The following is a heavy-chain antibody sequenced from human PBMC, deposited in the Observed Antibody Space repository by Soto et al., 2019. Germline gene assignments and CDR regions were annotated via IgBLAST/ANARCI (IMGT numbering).Heavy chain of an antibody. CDR2: INSDGSST. CDR3: ALILLPAVWSGYYYGMDV. J-gene: IGHJ6*02. D-gene: IGHD3-3*01. Sequence: GGSLRLSCAASGFTFSSYWMHWVRQAPGKGLVWVSRINSDGSSTSYADSVKGRFTISRDNAKNTLYLQMNSLRAEDTAVYYCALILLPAVWSGYYYGMDVWGQGTTVTVSS. CDR1: GFTFSSYW. V-gene: IGHV3-74*01.